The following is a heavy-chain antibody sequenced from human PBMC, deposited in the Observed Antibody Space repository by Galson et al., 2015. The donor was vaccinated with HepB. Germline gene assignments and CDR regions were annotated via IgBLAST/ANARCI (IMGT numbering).Heavy chain of an antibody. CDR2: IFYSGST. CDR3: ASVSRNKSGSYHRRGAFDI. CDR1: GGSLSTYY. D-gene: IGHD3-3*01. J-gene: IGHJ3*02. V-gene: IGHV4-59*01. Sequence: TLSLTCTVSGGSLSTYYWTWIRQSPGKGLGWIGYIFYSGSTDYNPSLRSRVTISLDTSKNQFSLKLRSVTPADTAVYYCASVSRNKSGSYHRRGAFDIWGQGTLVTVSS.